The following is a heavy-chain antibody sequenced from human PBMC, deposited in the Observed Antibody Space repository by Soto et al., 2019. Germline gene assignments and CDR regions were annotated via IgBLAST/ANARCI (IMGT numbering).Heavy chain of an antibody. CDR1: GFTFSSYA. CDR2: ISYDGSNK. CDR3: ARESCSGGSCYSRYYGMDV. J-gene: IGHJ6*02. D-gene: IGHD2-15*01. Sequence: GGSLRLSCAASGFTFSSYAMHWVRQAPGKGLEWVAVISYDGSNKYYADSVKGRFTISRDNSKNTLYLQMNSLRAEDTAVYYCARESCSGGSCYSRYYGMDVWGQGTTVTAP. V-gene: IGHV3-30-3*01.